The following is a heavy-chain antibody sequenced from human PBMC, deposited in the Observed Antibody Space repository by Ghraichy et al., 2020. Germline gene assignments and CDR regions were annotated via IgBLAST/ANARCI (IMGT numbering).Heavy chain of an antibody. CDR2: IYTSGST. CDR1: GGSISSGSYY. Sequence: SETLSLTCTVSGGSISSGSYYWSWIRQPAGKGLEWIGRIYTSGSTNYNPSLKSRVTISVDTSKNQFSLKLSSVTAADTAVYYCARELVTTIFGVVLIPNWFDPWGQGTLVTVSS. CDR3: ARELVTTIFGVVLIPNWFDP. D-gene: IGHD3-3*01. J-gene: IGHJ5*02. V-gene: IGHV4-61*02.